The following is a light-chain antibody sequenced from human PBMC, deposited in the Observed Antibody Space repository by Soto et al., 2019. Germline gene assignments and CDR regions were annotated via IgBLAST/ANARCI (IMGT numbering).Light chain of an antibody. CDR1: RSDVGGYNY. Sequence: QSVLTQPPSASGSPGQSVTISFTGPRSDVGGYNYVSWYQQHPGKAPKVIIYEVSKRPSGVPDRFSGSKSGSTASLTVSGLQAEDEADYYCSSYAVTNIFVFGTGTKVTVL. J-gene: IGLJ1*01. CDR2: EVS. V-gene: IGLV2-8*01. CDR3: SSYAVTNIFV.